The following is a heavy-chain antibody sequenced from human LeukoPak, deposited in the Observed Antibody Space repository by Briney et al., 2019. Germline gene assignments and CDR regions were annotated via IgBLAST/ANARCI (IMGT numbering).Heavy chain of an antibody. D-gene: IGHD6-13*01. J-gene: IGHJ3*02. CDR1: GFTFSSFV. V-gene: IGHV3-64D*06. CDR3: VKTHRGIAAAGTLDDAFDI. CDR2: XXXNGGMT. Sequence: GGSLRLSCSASGFTFSSFVMHWVRQAPGKGREYVXAXXXNGGMTYYADSLEGRLTISRDNPKNTLYLQRSSLRTEDTAIYYCVKTHRGIAAAGTLDDAFDIWGQGTTVTVSS.